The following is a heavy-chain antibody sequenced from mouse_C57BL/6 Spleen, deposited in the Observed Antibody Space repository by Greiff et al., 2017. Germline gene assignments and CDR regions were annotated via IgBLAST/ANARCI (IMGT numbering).Heavy chain of an antibody. CDR3: AREGIYYSGSSYDAMDY. Sequence: QVQLQQSGAELVRPGTSVKMSCKASGYTFTGYWIEWVKQRPGHGLEWIGEILPGSGSTNYNEKFKGKATFTADTSSNTAYMQLSSLTTEDSAIYYGAREGIYYSGSSYDAMDYWGQGTSVTVSS. D-gene: IGHD1-1*01. V-gene: IGHV1-9*01. CDR1: GYTFTGYW. J-gene: IGHJ4*01. CDR2: ILPGSGST.